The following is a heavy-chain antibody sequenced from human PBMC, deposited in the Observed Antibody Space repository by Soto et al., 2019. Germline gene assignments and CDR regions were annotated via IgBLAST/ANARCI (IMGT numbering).Heavy chain of an antibody. J-gene: IGHJ4*02. D-gene: IGHD7-27*01. CDR2: IYFSGNT. CDR3: ARDGRSGWGQDY. Sequence: QVQLQESGPGLVKPSQTLSLTCTVSGGSISSGGYYWSWIRQTPGKGLEWIGYIYFSGNTYYNPSLKSRVTISIDTSKTQFSLKLSSRTAADTAVYYCARDGRSGWGQDYWGQGTLVTVSS. CDR1: GGSISSGGYY. V-gene: IGHV4-30-4*01.